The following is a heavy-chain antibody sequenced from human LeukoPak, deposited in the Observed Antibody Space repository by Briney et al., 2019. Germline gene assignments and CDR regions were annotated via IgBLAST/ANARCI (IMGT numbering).Heavy chain of an antibody. CDR2: ISSSSSTI. CDR1: GSTFSSYG. CDR3: ARDGDY. J-gene: IGHJ4*02. V-gene: IGHV3-48*01. Sequence: GGSPRLSCAASGSTFSSYGMSWVRQAPGKGLEWVSYISSSSSTIYYADSVKGRFTISRDNAKNSLYLQMNSLRAEDTAVYYCARDGDYWGQGTLVTVSS.